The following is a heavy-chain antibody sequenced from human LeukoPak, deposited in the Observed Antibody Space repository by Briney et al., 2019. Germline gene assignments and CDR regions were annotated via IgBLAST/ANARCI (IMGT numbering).Heavy chain of an antibody. V-gene: IGHV1-69*02. Sequence: ASVKVSCKASGGTFSSYTISWVRQAPGQGLEWMGRIIPILGIANYAQKFQGRVTITADKSTSTAYMELSRLRSEDTAVYYCARGGRYCSSTSCLGFWFDPWGQGTLVTVSS. CDR1: GGTFSSYT. D-gene: IGHD2-2*01. J-gene: IGHJ5*02. CDR2: IIPILGIA. CDR3: ARGGRYCSSTSCLGFWFDP.